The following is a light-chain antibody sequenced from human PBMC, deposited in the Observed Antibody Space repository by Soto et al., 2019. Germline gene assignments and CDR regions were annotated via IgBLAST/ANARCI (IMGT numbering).Light chain of an antibody. Sequence: EIVLTQSPATLSLSPGERATLSCRASQSVSRYLAWYQQKPGQAPRLLIYDASNWATGIPARFSGSGSGTDFTLTIRSLEPEDFAVYYCQQRSNWPWTFGQGTKVEIK. CDR2: DAS. CDR3: QQRSNWPWT. V-gene: IGKV3-11*01. J-gene: IGKJ1*01. CDR1: QSVSRY.